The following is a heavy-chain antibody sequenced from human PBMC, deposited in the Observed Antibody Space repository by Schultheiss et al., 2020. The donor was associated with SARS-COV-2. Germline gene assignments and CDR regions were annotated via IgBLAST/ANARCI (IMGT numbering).Heavy chain of an antibody. Sequence: GSLRLSCTVAGGSISGYYWSWIRQPPGKGLEWVAYIYYSGSNYYYPSPKSRVTISVDTSKNQFALKLSSVTAADTAVYYCARGGFFEDYWGQGTLVTVSS. CDR2: IYYSGSN. D-gene: IGHD3-3*01. CDR1: GGSISGYY. CDR3: ARGGFFEDY. J-gene: IGHJ4*02. V-gene: IGHV4-59*01.